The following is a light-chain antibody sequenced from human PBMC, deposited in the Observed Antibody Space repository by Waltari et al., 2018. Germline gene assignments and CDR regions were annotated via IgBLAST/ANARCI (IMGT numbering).Light chain of an antibody. CDR3: QQYHDYSA. CDR2: KAF. CDR1: QNIPTW. Sequence: DTKMTQSPSPLSASVGDRVTITCRASQNIPTWLAWYQQKPGKAPRLLIYKAFNLESGVPGSFSGSASGTEFNLTISSLQPDDSATYYCQQYHDYSAFGQGTKLEIK. V-gene: IGKV1-5*03. J-gene: IGKJ2*01.